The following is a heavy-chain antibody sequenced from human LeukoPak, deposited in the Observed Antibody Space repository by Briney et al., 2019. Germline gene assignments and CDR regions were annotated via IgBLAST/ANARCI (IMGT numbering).Heavy chain of an antibody. Sequence: GGSLRLSCAASGFTFSSYAMHWVRQAPGKGLGWVAVISYDGSNKYYADSVKGRFTISRDNSKNTLYLQMNSLRAEDTAVYYCARAGVRGAMDAFDIWGQGTMVTVSS. CDR3: ARAGVRGAMDAFDI. CDR2: ISYDGSNK. D-gene: IGHD3-10*01. J-gene: IGHJ3*02. V-gene: IGHV3-30-3*01. CDR1: GFTFSSYA.